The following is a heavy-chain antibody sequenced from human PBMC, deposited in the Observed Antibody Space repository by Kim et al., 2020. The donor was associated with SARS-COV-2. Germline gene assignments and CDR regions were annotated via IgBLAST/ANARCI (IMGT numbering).Heavy chain of an antibody. V-gene: IGHV3-15*01. Sequence: YAAPVKGRFTISRKDSKNKLDMQTNSLKTEDTAVYYCTTYYDFWRGYYGIWGQGTMVTVSS. D-gene: IGHD3-3*01. CDR3: TTYYDFWRGYYGI. J-gene: IGHJ3*02.